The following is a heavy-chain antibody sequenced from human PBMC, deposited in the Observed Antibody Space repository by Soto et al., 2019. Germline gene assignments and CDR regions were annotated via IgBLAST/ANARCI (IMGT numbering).Heavy chain of an antibody. D-gene: IGHD6-13*01. CDR2: IYPGDSDT. Sequence: GESLKISCKGSGYGFSAYWIAWVRQMPGRGLEWMGVIYPGDSDTRYSPSFQGQVTISADRSISTAYLQWSSLKAPDTAMYYCARHRATAGFDYWGQGTLVTVSS. J-gene: IGHJ4*02. CDR1: GYGFSAYW. V-gene: IGHV5-51*01. CDR3: ARHRATAGFDY.